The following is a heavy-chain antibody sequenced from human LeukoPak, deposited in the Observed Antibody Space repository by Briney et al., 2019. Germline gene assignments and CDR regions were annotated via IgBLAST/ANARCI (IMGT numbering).Heavy chain of an antibody. D-gene: IGHD4-23*01. CDR3: AKEQDYGGNSDYFDH. CDR2: ISWNSGSI. Sequence: GGSLRLSCAASGFTFDDYAMHWVRQAPGKGLEWVSGISWNSGSIGYADSVKGRFTISRDNAKNSLYLQMNSLRAEDTALYYCAKEQDYGGNSDYFDHWGQGTLVTVSS. V-gene: IGHV3-9*01. CDR1: GFTFDDYA. J-gene: IGHJ4*02.